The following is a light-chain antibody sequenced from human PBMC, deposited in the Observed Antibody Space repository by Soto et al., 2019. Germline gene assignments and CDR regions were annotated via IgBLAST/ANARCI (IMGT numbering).Light chain of an antibody. V-gene: IGKV3-11*01. CDR3: RAIT. CDR2: DAS. CDR1: QRISSY. Sequence: EIVLTHSPATLSLSPGERATLSCRASQRISSYLAWYQQKPGQAPRLLIYDASNRATGIPARFSGSGSGTDFTLTISSLEPEDSAVYYCRAITFGQGTRLEIK. J-gene: IGKJ5*01.